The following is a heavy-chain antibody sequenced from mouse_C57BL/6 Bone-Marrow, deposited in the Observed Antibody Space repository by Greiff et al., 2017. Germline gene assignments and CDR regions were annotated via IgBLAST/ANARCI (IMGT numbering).Heavy chain of an antibody. CDR3: SRQVTTVLATKYFDV. CDR2: ISGGGGNT. D-gene: IGHD1-1*01. CDR1: GFTFSSYT. J-gene: IGHJ1*03. Sequence: DVMLVESGGGLVKPGGSLKLSCAASGFTFSSYTMSWVRQTPEKRLQWVAAISGGGGNTYYPDSVKGRFTISRDNVKNILYLQMGSLRSEDTALYYCSRQVTTVLATKYFDVWGTGTTVTVSS. V-gene: IGHV5-9*01.